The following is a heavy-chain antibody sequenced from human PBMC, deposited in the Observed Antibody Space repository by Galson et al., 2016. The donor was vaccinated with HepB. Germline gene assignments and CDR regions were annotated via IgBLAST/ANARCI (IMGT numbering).Heavy chain of an antibody. CDR1: GYSFTSYW. V-gene: IGHV5-51*01. CDR2: INPRDSET. J-gene: IGHJ5*01. CDR3: AKQGGDSNSWTTADS. Sequence: QSGAEVKKPGESLKISCEGSGYSFTSYWIGWVRQMPGKGLEWMGIINPRDSETRYSPSFQGQVTISVDKSISTAFLQWSSLKASDTALYYCAKQGGDSNSWTTADSWGQGTLVTVSS. D-gene: IGHD3-22*01.